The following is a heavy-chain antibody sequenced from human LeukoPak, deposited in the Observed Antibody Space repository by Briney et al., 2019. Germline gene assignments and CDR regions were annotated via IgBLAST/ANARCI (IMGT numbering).Heavy chain of an antibody. CDR3: ARDGDDVGDYYYYYMDV. J-gene: IGHJ6*03. CDR1: GFTFSSYW. V-gene: IGHV3-7*01. CDR2: IKQDGSEK. D-gene: IGHD7-27*01. Sequence: PGGSLRLSCAASGFTFSSYWMSWVRQAPGKGLEWVANIKQDGSEKYYVDSVKGRFTISRDNAKNSLYLQMNSLRAEDTAVYYCARDGDDVGDYYYYYMDVWGKGTTVTVSS.